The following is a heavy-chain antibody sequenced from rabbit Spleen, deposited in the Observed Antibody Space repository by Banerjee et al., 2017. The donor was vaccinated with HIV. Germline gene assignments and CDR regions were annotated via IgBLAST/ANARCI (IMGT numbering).Heavy chain of an antibody. CDR1: GFSFSSSYY. CDR3: ARDLAGVIGWNFYL. J-gene: IGHJ4*01. D-gene: IGHD4-1*01. Sequence: QSLEESGGDLVKPGTSLTLTCTASGFSFSSSYYICWVRQAPGMGLECTACIYADSSGSTYYANWAKGRFTISKTSSTTVTLQMTSLTVADTATYFCARDLAGVIGWNFYLWGPGTLVTVS. CDR2: IYADSSGST. V-gene: IGHV1S40*01.